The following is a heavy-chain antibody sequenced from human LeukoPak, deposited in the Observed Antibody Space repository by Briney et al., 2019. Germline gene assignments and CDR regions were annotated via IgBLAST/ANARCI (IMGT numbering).Heavy chain of an antibody. CDR3: ARDRYGDGFAHLDY. Sequence: APLKLSCKASGSTFTTYAMHWVRQAPGHGLEWMGWITPRGGTNYPQKFQGRVAITRDKPITTAYMDLSWLPSDDTAVYYSARDRYGDGFAHLDYWGQGALVTVSS. D-gene: IGHD5-24*01. CDR1: GSTFTTYA. V-gene: IGHV1-2*02. CDR2: ITPRGGT. J-gene: IGHJ4*02.